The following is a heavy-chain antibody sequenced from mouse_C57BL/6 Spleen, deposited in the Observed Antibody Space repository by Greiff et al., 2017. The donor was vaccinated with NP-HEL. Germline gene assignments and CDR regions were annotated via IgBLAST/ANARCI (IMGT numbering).Heavy chain of an antibody. CDR2: IWSDGST. CDR1: GFSLTSYG. CDR3: ARHTKYYYGSSLYAMDY. Sequence: VHLVESGPGLVAPSQSLSITCTVSGFSLTSYGVHWVRQPPGKGLEWLVVIWSDGSTTYNSALKSRLSISKDNSKSQVFLKMNSLQTDDTAMYYCARHTKYYYGSSLYAMDYWGQGTSVTVSS. J-gene: IGHJ4*01. D-gene: IGHD1-1*01. V-gene: IGHV2-6-1*01.